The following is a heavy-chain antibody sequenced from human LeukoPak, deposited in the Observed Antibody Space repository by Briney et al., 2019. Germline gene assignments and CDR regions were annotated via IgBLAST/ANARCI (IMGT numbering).Heavy chain of an antibody. Sequence: KPSETLSLTCTVSGGSISSYYWSWIRQPPGKGLEWIGYIYYSGGTNYNPSLKSRVTISVDTSKNQFSLKLSSVTAADTAVYYCARASIAAAFDYWGQGTLVTVSS. D-gene: IGHD6-13*01. CDR1: GGSISSYY. CDR2: IYYSGGT. CDR3: ARASIAAAFDY. V-gene: IGHV4-59*01. J-gene: IGHJ4*02.